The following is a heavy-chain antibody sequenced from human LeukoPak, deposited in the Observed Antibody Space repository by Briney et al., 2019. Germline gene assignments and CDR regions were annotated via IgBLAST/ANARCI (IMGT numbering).Heavy chain of an antibody. V-gene: IGHV5-51*01. J-gene: IGHJ4*02. Sequence: GESLKISCKGSGYGFSTFWIAWVRQMPGKGLECMGIIQPGDSKTRYSPSFQGHVTISADKSISTAYLQWSSLKASDTATYYCAEGATPYYFDHWGQGTLVTVSA. D-gene: IGHD4/OR15-4a*01. CDR2: IQPGDSKT. CDR3: AEGATPYYFDH. CDR1: GYGFSTFW.